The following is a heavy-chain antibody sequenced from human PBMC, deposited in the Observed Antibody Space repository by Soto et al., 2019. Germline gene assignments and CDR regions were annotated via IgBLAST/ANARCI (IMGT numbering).Heavy chain of an antibody. D-gene: IGHD3-16*01. V-gene: IGHV2-5*01. CDR1: GFALRTTGVG. J-gene: IGHJ4*02. CDR3: AHRGGATVGLYYFDY. Sequence: KRTQTRTLTGSSSGFALRTTGVGVSCIRQPPGKALEWLALIYWHDDKRYSPSLKSRLTITKDTSKNQVVLTMTNMDPVDTATYYCAHRGGATVGLYYFDYWGQGALVTVSS. CDR2: IYWHDDK.